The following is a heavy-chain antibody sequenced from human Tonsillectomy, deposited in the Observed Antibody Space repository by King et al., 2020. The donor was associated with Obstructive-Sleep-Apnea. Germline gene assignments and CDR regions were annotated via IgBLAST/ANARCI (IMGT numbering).Heavy chain of an antibody. Sequence: VQLQESGPGLVKPSETLSLTCTVSGGSITSYYWSWIRQPPGKGLEWIGYIYYTGSANYNPSLTSRVTISVDTSKNQFSLRLSSVTAADTAVFYCAREWLGVDYWGQGTLVTVSS. D-gene: IGHD6-19*01. CDR3: AREWLGVDY. CDR2: IYYTGSA. V-gene: IGHV4-59*01. J-gene: IGHJ4*02. CDR1: GGSITSYY.